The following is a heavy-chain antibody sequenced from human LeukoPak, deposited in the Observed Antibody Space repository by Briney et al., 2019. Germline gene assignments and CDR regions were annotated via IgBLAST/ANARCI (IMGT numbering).Heavy chain of an antibody. J-gene: IGHJ4*02. CDR2: MNPNSGNT. CDR3: ARVDNWNEVTDDY. Sequence: GASVKVSCKASGYTFTSYDINWVRQAPGQGLEWMGWMNPNSGNTGYAQKFQGRVTMTRNTSISTAYMELSSLRAEDTAVYYCARVDNWNEVTDDYWGQGTLVTVSS. V-gene: IGHV1-8*01. D-gene: IGHD1-20*01. CDR1: GYTFTSYD.